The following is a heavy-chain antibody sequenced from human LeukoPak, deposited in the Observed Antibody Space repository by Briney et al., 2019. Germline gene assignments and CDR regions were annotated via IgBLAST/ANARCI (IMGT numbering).Heavy chain of an antibody. CDR2: VSATGST. V-gene: IGHV4-4*07. CDR3: AQVTVGGHFDF. D-gene: IGHD6-19*01. Sequence: KPSEPLSLTCTVSGGSISDFYWSWIRQPAGKGLEYIGRVSATGSTSFNPSLQSRVAMSVDTSKSQFSLKLSSVTAADTAVYYCAQVTVGGHFDFWGQGVLVTVSS. J-gene: IGHJ4*02. CDR1: GGSISDFY.